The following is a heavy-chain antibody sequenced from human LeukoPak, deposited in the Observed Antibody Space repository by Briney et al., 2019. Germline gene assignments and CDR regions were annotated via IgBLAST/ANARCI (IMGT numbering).Heavy chain of an antibody. J-gene: IGHJ4*02. V-gene: IGHV3-30*02. CDR3: AKDDEYSSGWYGDFDY. D-gene: IGHD6-19*01. CDR1: GFTFSSYG. Sequence: GGSLRLSCAASGFTFSSYGMHWVRQAPGKGLEWVAFIRYDGSNKYYADSVKGRFTISRDNSKNTLYLQMNSLRAEDTAVYYCAKDDEYSSGWYGDFDYWGQGTLVTVSS. CDR2: IRYDGSNK.